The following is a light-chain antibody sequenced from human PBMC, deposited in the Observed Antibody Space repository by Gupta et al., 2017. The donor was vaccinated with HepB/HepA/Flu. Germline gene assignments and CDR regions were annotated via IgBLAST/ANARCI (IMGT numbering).Light chain of an antibody. CDR3: CSYAGSYTLYV. V-gene: IGLV2-11*01. J-gene: IGLJ1*01. Sequence: QSALTQPRSVSGSPGPSVTLSCTGTSSDVGGYNYVPWYQQHPGKAPKLMIYDVSKRPSGVPDRFSGPKSGNTASMTISGLQAEDEADYYCCSYAGSYTLYVFGTGTKVTVL. CDR1: SSDVGGYNY. CDR2: DVS.